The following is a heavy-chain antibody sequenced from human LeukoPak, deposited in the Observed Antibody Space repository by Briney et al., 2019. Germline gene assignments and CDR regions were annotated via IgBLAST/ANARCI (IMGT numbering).Heavy chain of an antibody. V-gene: IGHV4-34*01. CDR3: ARVHETFYWYFDL. CDR1: GGSFSGYY. J-gene: IGHJ2*01. Sequence: SETLSLTCAVYGGSFSGYYWSWIRQPPGKGLEWIGEINHSGSTNYNPSLKSRVTISVDTSKNQFSLKLSSVTAADTAVYYCARVHETFYWYFDLWGRGTLVTVSS. CDR2: INHSGST.